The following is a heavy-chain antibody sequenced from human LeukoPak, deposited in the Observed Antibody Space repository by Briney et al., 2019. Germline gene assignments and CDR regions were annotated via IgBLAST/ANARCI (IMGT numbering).Heavy chain of an antibody. Sequence: KPSQTLSLTCAISGDSVSTNSVAWNRIRQSPSRGLEWLGRTYYRSKWNNDYAVSVKSRITINPDTSKNQFSLQLNSVTPDDTALYYCARGRYSGFDLWGQGTMVTVSS. V-gene: IGHV6-1*01. CDR3: ARGRYSGFDL. CDR1: GDSVSTNSVA. J-gene: IGHJ3*01. CDR2: TYYRSKWNN. D-gene: IGHD2-15*01.